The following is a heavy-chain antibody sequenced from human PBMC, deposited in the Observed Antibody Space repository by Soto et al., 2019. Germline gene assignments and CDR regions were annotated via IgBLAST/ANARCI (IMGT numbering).Heavy chain of an antibody. CDR3: ARGATVTQFDY. CDR2: GSYSGTT. CDR1: GVSVSSGSFY. V-gene: IGHV4-61*01. D-gene: IGHD4-17*01. J-gene: IGHJ4*02. Sequence: SGTLSLTCTVSGVSVSSGSFYWAWIRQPPGKGLEWIGFGSYSGTTNYKPSLKSRVTISVDTSRSQISLKVSSLTAADTAVYYCARGATVTQFDYWGRGTLVTVSS.